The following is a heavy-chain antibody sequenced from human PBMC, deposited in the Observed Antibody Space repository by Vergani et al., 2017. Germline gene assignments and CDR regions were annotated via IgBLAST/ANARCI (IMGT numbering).Heavy chain of an antibody. Sequence: EVQLLESGGGLVQPGGSLRLSCAASGFTFANYALSWVRRAPGKGLEWVSGISGSGGNTYYADSVKGRFTISRDNSKNTLYLQMNSLRAEDTAVYYCAKAGSVTSGSLQYNFYMDVWGKGTTVTVS. CDR2: ISGSGGNT. V-gene: IGHV3-23*01. J-gene: IGHJ6*03. CDR3: AKAGSVTSGSLQYNFYMDV. CDR1: GFTFANYA. D-gene: IGHD3-10*01.